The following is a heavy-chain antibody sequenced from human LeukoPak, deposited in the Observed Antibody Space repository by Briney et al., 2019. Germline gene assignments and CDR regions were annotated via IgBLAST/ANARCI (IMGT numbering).Heavy chain of an antibody. J-gene: IGHJ6*03. CDR3: ARGRSSPSSDYYYYYYMDV. V-gene: IGHV1-46*01. CDR1: GYTFTSYY. CDR2: INPSGGST. Sequence: ASVKVSYKASGYTFTSYYMHWVRQAPGQGLEWMGIINPSGGSTSYAQKFQGRVTMTRDMSTSTVYMELSSLRSEDTAVYYCARGRSSPSSDYYYYYYMDVWGKGTTVTVSS. D-gene: IGHD6-6*01.